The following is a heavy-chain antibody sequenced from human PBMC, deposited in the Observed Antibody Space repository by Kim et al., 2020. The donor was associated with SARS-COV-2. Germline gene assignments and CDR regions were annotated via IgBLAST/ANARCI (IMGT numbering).Heavy chain of an antibody. CDR1: GGSFSGYY. V-gene: IGHV4-34*01. Sequence: SETLSLTCAVYGGSFSGYYWSWIRQPPGKGLEWIGEINHSGSTNYNPSLKSRVTISVDTSKNQFSLKLSSVTAADTAVYYCARRSTVTTSNWYFDLWGRG. D-gene: IGHD4-17*01. J-gene: IGHJ2*01. CDR2: INHSGST. CDR3: ARRSTVTTSNWYFDL.